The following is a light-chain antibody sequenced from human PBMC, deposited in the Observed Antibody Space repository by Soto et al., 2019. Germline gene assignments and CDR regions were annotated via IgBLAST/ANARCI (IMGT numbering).Light chain of an antibody. CDR1: QDISIW. CDR3: QQANSFPLT. Sequence: DSQTTQSPSSVSASVGDRVTITCRASQDISIWLAWYQQTPGKAPKLLIYAASSLQSGVPSRFSGSGSGTDFTLTINSLQPEDFATYYCQQANSFPLTFGGGTRVEIK. V-gene: IGKV1D-12*01. CDR2: AAS. J-gene: IGKJ4*01.